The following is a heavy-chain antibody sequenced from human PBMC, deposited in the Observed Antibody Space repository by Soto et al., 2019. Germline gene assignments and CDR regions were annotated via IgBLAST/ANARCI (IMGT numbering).Heavy chain of an antibody. D-gene: IGHD6-6*01. CDR3: AREDAARIERWFDA. CDR1: GYIFIDYW. J-gene: IGHJ5*02. Sequence: PGESLKISCKASGYIFIDYWIGWVRQMPGKGLEWMGIVYPRDSDTRYSPSFQGQVTISADRSTGTAFLQWRSLKASDTAVYFCAREDAARIERWFDAWGQGILVTVSS. CDR2: VYPRDSDT. V-gene: IGHV5-51*01.